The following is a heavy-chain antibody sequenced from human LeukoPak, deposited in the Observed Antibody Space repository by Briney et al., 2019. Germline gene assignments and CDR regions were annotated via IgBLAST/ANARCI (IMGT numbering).Heavy chain of an antibody. D-gene: IGHD3-3*01. CDR3: ARMGFLLSYYFDY. Sequence: SETLSLTCTVSGDSINTDGYYWGWIRQPPGKGLEWIGSIYFTGNTYYNPSLRSRVTISVDTSKNQFSLKLNSVTAADTAVYYCARMGFLLSYYFDYWGQGTLVTVSS. CDR1: GDSINTDGYY. CDR2: IYFTGNT. J-gene: IGHJ4*02. V-gene: IGHV4-39*07.